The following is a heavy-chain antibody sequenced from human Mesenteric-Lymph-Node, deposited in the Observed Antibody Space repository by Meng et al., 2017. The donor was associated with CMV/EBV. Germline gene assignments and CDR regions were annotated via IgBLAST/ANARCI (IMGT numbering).Heavy chain of an antibody. V-gene: IGHV4-30-2*01. D-gene: IGHD2-2*01. J-gene: IGHJ5*02. Sequence: SGGSISSGGYSWSWIWQPPGKGLEWIGYIYHSGSTYYNPSLKSRVTISVDRSKNQFSLKLSSVTAADTAVYYCAGSSTSCYACNWFDPWGQGTLVTVSS. CDR2: IYHSGST. CDR1: GGSISSGGYS. CDR3: AGSSTSCYACNWFDP.